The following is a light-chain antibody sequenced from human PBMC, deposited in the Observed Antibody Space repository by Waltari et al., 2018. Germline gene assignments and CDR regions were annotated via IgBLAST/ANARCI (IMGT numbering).Light chain of an antibody. V-gene: IGKV3-20*01. CDR3: QKYVSLPAT. J-gene: IGKJ1*01. Sequence: DIVLTQSPGTLSLSPGERATLSCRASQSVSRSLAWYQQKHGQAPRLLIYDASTTATGIPYMFRGSGSGTDFSLTISRLEPEDFAVYYCQKYVSLPATFGQGTKVEIK. CDR1: QSVSRS. CDR2: DAS.